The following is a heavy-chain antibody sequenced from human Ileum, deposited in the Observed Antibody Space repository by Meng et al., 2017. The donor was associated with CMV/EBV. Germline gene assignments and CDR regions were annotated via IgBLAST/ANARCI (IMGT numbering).Heavy chain of an antibody. CDR2: IIPIFGTA. J-gene: IGHJ5*02. CDR3: ARVSMTPHFNWFDP. Sequence: SVKVSCKDSGGTFSSYAISWVRQAPGQGLEWMGGIIPIFGTANYAQKFQGRVTITTDESTSTAYMELSSLRSEDTAVYYCARVSMTPHFNWFDPWGQGNRVNGSS. D-gene: IGHD2/OR15-2a*01. V-gene: IGHV1-69*05. CDR1: GGTFSSYA.